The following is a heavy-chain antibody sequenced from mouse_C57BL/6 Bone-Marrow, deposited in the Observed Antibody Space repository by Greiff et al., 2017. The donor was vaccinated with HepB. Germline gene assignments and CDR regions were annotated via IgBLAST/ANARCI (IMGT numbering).Heavy chain of an antibody. V-gene: IGHV1-9*01. CDR1: GYTFTGYW. J-gene: IGHJ4*01. CDR2: ILPGSGST. CDR3: ARWHYYGSSDRAMDY. Sequence: LMKPGASVKLSCKATGYTFTGYWLEWVKQRPGHGLEWIGEILPGSGSTNYNEKCKGKATFTADTASNTAYMQLSSLTTEDSAIYYCARWHYYGSSDRAMDYWGQGTSVTVSS. D-gene: IGHD1-1*01.